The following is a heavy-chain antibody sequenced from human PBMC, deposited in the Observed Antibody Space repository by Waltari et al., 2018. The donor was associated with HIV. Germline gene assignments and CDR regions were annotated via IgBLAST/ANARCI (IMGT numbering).Heavy chain of an antibody. CDR2: IYHSGST. CDR1: GYSISSGYY. D-gene: IGHD1-1*01. J-gene: IGHJ4*02. CDR3: ARVIDGWNNLGYYFDY. V-gene: IGHV4-38-2*02. Sequence: QVQLQESGPGLVKPSETLSLTCTVSGYSISSGYYWGWIRQPPGKGLEWIGSIYHSGSTYYNPSLKSRVTISVDTSKNQFSLKLSSVTAADTAVYYCARVIDGWNNLGYYFDYWGQGTLVTVSS.